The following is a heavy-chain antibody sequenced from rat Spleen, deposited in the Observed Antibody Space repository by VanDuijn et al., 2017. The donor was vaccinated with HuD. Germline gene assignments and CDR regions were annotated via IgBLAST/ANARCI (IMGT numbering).Heavy chain of an antibody. V-gene: IGHV5-25*01. D-gene: IGHD1-9*01. J-gene: IGHJ3*01. Sequence: EVQLVESGGGLVQPGRSMKLSCAASGFTFSNYYMAWVRQAPTKGLEWVASISTGGGNTYYRDSVKGRFTISRNNAKSNLYLKMDRLRSEDTATYYCARHVYGYNYEFAYWGQGTLVTVSS. CDR1: GFTFSNYY. CDR3: ARHVYGYNYEFAY. CDR2: ISTGGGNT.